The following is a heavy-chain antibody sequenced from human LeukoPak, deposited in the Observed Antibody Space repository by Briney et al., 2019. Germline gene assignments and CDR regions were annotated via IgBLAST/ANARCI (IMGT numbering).Heavy chain of an antibody. V-gene: IGHV3-30*04. Sequence: GGSLRLSCEVSGFTFSSQSMHWVRQAPGKGLEWVAVISGDGNNKYYSDSVKGRFTISRDNSKSTLYLGMNSLTTDDTAVYYCASPNYYGSSGYYSPFDYWSQGTLVTVSS. CDR2: ISGDGNNK. CDR1: GFTFSSQS. J-gene: IGHJ4*02. CDR3: ASPNYYGSSGYYSPFDY. D-gene: IGHD3-22*01.